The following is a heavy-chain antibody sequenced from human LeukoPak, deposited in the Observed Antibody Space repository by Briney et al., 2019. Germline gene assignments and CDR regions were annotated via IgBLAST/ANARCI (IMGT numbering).Heavy chain of an antibody. J-gene: IGHJ4*02. Sequence: PSETLSLTCNVSGGAIRGYYWSWMRQPPGKGLEWIGHIYYTGNTNYNPSLKSRVAISVDMSKSQFSLRLTSVTTADTAVYYCARGFRSSFSDFWGQGTLVTVSS. CDR3: ARGFRSSFSDF. CDR1: GGAIRGYY. D-gene: IGHD1-26*01. CDR2: IYYTGNT. V-gene: IGHV4-59*01.